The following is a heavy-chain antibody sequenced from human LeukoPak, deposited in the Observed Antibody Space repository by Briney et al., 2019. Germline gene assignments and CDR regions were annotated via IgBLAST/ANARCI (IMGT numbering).Heavy chain of an antibody. CDR2: ISSSSSYI. Sequence: GGSLRLSCAASGFTFSSYSMNWVRQAPGKGLEWVSSISSSSSYIYYADSVKGRFTISRDNAKNSLYLQMNSLRAEDTAVYYYARSRIAAARTPFDYWGQGTLVTVSS. CDR1: GFTFSSYS. CDR3: ARSRIAAARTPFDY. J-gene: IGHJ4*02. D-gene: IGHD6-13*01. V-gene: IGHV3-21*01.